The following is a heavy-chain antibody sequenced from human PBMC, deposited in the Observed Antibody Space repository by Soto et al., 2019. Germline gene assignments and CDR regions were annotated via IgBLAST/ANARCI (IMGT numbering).Heavy chain of an antibody. CDR3: AKDRGLVAAIIPWFDP. J-gene: IGHJ5*02. CDR1: GFTLDDYA. Sequence: GGSLRLSCAASGFTLDDYAMHWVRQAPGKGLEWVSGISWNSGSIGYADSVKGRFTISRDNAKNSLYLQMNSLRAEDTALYYCAKDRGLVAAIIPWFDPWGQGTLVTVSS. D-gene: IGHD2-15*01. CDR2: ISWNSGSI. V-gene: IGHV3-9*01.